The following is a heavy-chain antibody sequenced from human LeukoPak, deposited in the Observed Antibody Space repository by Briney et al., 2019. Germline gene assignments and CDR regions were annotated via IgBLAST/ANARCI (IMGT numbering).Heavy chain of an antibody. CDR2: ISASNGNR. CDR3: ARVVLSGLLENYYYYMDV. CDR1: GGTFSSYA. V-gene: IGHV1-18*01. J-gene: IGHJ6*03. Sequence: ASVKVSCKASGGTFSSYAISWVRQAPGQGLEWMGWISASNGNRNYAQKLQGRVTMTTDTSTSTAYMELRTLRSDDTAVYYCARVVLSGLLENYYYYMDVWGKGTTVTISS. D-gene: IGHD1-1*01.